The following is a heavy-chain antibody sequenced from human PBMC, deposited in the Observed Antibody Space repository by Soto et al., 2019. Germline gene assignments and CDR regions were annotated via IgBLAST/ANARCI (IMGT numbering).Heavy chain of an antibody. V-gene: IGHV3-23*01. CDR1: GFTFSSYA. CDR3: AKDRGYSSGWYPASYFDY. J-gene: IGHJ4*02. D-gene: IGHD6-19*01. CDR2: ISGSGGST. Sequence: PGGSLRLSCAASGFTFSSYAMSWVRQAPGKGLEWVSAISGSGGSTYYADSVKGRFTISRDNSKNTLYLQMNSLRAEDTAVYYCAKDRGYSSGWYPASYFDYWGQGTLVTVSS.